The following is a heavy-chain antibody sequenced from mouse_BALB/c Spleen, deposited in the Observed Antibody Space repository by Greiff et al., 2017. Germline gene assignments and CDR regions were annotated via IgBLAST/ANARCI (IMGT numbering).Heavy chain of an antibody. J-gene: IGHJ2*01. CDR2: IDPANGNT. Sequence: VHVKQSGAELVKPGASVKLSCTASGFNIKDTYMHWVKQRPEQGLEWIGRIDPANGNTKYDPKFQGKATITADTSSNTAYLQLSSLTSEDTAVYYCARDDYDDGHYFDYWGQGTTLTVSS. CDR1: GFNIKDTY. D-gene: IGHD2-4*01. V-gene: IGHV14-3*02. CDR3: ARDDYDDGHYFDY.